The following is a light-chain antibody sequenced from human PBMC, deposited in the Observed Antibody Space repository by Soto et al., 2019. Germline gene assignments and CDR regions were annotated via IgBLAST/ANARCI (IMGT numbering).Light chain of an antibody. CDR2: AAS. J-gene: IGKJ5*01. Sequence: DIQMTQSPSSLSASVGDRVTITCRASESIARHLDWYQQKPGKAPNLLIYAASSLQNGVPSRFRGGGSGTDFTLTINNLQSEDFATYYCQQYYSSLSITFGQGTQVEIK. CDR1: ESIARH. V-gene: IGKV1-39*01. CDR3: QQYYSSLSIT.